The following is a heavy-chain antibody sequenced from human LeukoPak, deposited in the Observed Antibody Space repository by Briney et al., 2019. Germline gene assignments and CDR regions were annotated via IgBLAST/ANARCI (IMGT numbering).Heavy chain of an antibody. CDR1: GYTFTSYY. J-gene: IGHJ2*01. CDR3: ARDSGFYGSGTYSLGYWYFHL. CDR2: INPSGGST. D-gene: IGHD3-10*01. Sequence: ASVKVSCKASGYTFTSYYMHWVRQAPGQGLEWMGIINPSGGSTSYAQKFQGRVTMTRDTSTSTVYMELSSLRSDDTAVYYCARDSGFYGSGTYSLGYWYFHLWGRGTLVTVSS. V-gene: IGHV1-46*01.